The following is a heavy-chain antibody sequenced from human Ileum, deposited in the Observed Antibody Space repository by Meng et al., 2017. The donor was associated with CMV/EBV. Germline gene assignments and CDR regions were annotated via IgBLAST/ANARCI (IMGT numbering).Heavy chain of an antibody. D-gene: IGHD2-15*01. CDR1: NGLVNECL. CDR3: ARDRGCCCEMDY. J-gene: IGHJ4*02. V-gene: IGHV4-34*01. Sequence: QRQRGAAGLYTRSQARSHSVSSCNGLVNECLCWWLRHHERRGGGWIGENSKSGNTNYTPYLKSRVTISVDTSMNKFYLNMRSVTAEDTAVYYCARDRGCCCEMDYRGQGTLVTVSS. CDR2: NSKSGNT.